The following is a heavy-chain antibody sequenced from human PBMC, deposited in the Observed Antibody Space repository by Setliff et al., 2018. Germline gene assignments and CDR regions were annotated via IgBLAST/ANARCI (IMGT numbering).Heavy chain of an antibody. D-gene: IGHD3-16*01. CDR3: AKGGTHESDY. Sequence: RGSLRLSCAASGFSFSSYGIHWVRQAPDKGLEWVASINQDGGGESYVDSVKGRFTISRDNAKNSLYLQMNSLRVEDTAVYYCAKGGTHESDYWGQGTLVTVSS. CDR1: GFSFSSYG. CDR2: INQDGGGE. J-gene: IGHJ4*02. V-gene: IGHV3-7*03.